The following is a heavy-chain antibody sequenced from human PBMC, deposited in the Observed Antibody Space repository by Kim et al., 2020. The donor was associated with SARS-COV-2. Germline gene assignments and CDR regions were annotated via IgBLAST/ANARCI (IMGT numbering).Heavy chain of an antibody. V-gene: IGHV4-31*03. D-gene: IGHD6-13*01. J-gene: IGHJ4*02. CDR2: IYYSGST. CDR3: ARGGRYSSSWYYFDY. CDR1: GGSISSGGYY. Sequence: SETLSLTCTVSGGSISSGGYYWSWIRQHPGKGLEWIGYIYYSGSTYYNPSLKSRVTISVDTSKNQFSLKLSSVTAADTAVYYCARGGRYSSSWYYFDYWGQGTLVTVSS.